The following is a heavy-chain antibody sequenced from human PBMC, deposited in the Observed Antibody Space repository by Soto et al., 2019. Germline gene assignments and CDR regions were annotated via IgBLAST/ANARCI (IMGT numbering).Heavy chain of an antibody. J-gene: IGHJ3*02. CDR1: GFTFSSYG. V-gene: IGHV3-33*01. Sequence: GESLKISCAASGFTFSSYGMHWVRQAPGKGLEWVAVIWYDGSNKYYADSVKGRFTISRDNSKNTLYLQMNSLRAEDTAVYYCARRGERDAFDIWGQGTMVTVSS. CDR3: ARRGERDAFDI. CDR2: IWYDGSNK.